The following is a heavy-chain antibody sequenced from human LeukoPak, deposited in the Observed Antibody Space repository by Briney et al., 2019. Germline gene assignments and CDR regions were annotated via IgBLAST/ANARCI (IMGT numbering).Heavy chain of an antibody. D-gene: IGHD6-6*01. CDR1: GASISSDY. Sequence: SETLSLTCTVSGASISSDYWNWIRQPPGKGLEWIGHVYHSGSTNYNPSLKSRVTISVDTSKNQFSLKLSSVTAADTAVYYCARRKAARPRDYYFDYWGQGTLVTVSS. V-gene: IGHV4-59*01. CDR2: VYHSGST. CDR3: ARRKAARPRDYYFDY. J-gene: IGHJ4*02.